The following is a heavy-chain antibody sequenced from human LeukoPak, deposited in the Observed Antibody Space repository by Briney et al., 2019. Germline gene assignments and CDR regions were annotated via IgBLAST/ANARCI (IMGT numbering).Heavy chain of an antibody. Sequence: SETLSLTCAVSGGSISSDNWWSWVRQPPGKGLEWIGEIYHSGSTNYNPSLQSRVTISVDKSNNHFSLRLTSVTAPDTAVYYCARAMGYSSSSGGYYYYYYYMDVWGKGTTVTVSS. CDR3: ARAMGYSSSSGGYYYYYYYMDV. V-gene: IGHV4-4*02. D-gene: IGHD6-6*01. CDR1: GGSISSDNW. CDR2: IYHSGST. J-gene: IGHJ6*03.